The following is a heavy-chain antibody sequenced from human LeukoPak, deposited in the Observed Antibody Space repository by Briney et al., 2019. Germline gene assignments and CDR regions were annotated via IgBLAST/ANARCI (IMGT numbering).Heavy chain of an antibody. CDR1: GFTFSSYW. V-gene: IGHV3-7*01. Sequence: GGSLRLSCAASGFTFSSYWMSWVRQAPGKGLECVASIKQDGSEKYYVDSVKGRFTISRDNTKNSLYLQMNSLRADDTAVYYCARNQWLPFDAFDIWGQGTMVTVSS. D-gene: IGHD5-18*01. J-gene: IGHJ3*02. CDR2: IKQDGSEK. CDR3: ARNQWLPFDAFDI.